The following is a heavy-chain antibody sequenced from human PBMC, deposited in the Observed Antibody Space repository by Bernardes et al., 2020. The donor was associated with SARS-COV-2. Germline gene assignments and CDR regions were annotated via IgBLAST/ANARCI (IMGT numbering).Heavy chain of an antibody. CDR3: ARGYCSSTSCYPFDY. Sequence: SVKVSCKASGGTFSSYAISWARQAPGQGLEWMGRIIPILGIANYAQKFQGRVTITADKSTSTAYMELSSLRSEDTAVYYCARGYCSSTSCYPFDYWGQGTLVTVSS. CDR2: IIPILGIA. J-gene: IGHJ4*02. D-gene: IGHD2-2*01. V-gene: IGHV1-69*04. CDR1: GGTFSSYA.